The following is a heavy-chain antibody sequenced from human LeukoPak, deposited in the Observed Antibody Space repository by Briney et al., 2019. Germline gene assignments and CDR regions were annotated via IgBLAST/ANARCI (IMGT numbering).Heavy chain of an antibody. CDR3: AREGSYYYDSSGLGFDY. V-gene: IGHV4-59*01. J-gene: IGHJ4*02. Sequence: TSETLSLTCTVSGVSISSYYWSWIRQLPGKGLEWLGYIYYSGSTNYNPSLKSRVTISVDTSKNQFSLKLSSVTAADTAVYYCAREGSYYYDSSGLGFDYWGQGTLVTVSS. CDR1: GVSISSYY. D-gene: IGHD3-22*01. CDR2: IYYSGST.